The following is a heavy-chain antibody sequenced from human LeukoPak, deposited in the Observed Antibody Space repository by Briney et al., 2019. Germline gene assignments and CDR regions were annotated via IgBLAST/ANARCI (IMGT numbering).Heavy chain of an antibody. CDR2: VSGSGDIT. J-gene: IGHJ3*02. V-gene: IGHV3-23*01. CDR1: GFTFSSYA. CDR3: TKRYNYAFDI. Sequence: GGSLRLSCAASGFTFSSYAMSWVRQAPGKGLEWVSLVSGSGDITYYADSVKGRFTIFRDNSKNTLYLQMNSLRAEDTAVYYCTKRYNYAFDIWGQGTMVTVSS. D-gene: IGHD5-24*01.